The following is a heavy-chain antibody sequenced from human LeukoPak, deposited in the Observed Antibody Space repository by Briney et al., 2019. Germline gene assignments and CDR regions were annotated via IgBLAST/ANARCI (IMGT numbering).Heavy chain of an antibody. D-gene: IGHD2-21*02. CDR1: GFTFSSYG. J-gene: IGHJ4*02. V-gene: IGHV3-30*02. CDR3: AKPLATVVTARALDY. CDR2: IRYDGSNK. Sequence: GGSLRLSCAASGFTFSSYGMHWVRQAPGKGLEWVAFIRYDGSNKNYADSVKGRFTISRDNSKNTLYLQMNSLRAEDTAVYYCAKPLATVVTARALDYWGQGTLVTVSS.